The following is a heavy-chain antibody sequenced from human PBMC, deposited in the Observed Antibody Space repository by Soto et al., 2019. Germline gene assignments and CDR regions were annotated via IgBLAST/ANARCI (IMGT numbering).Heavy chain of an antibody. V-gene: IGHV4-59*08. CDR3: ARLYSNLGSISP. Sequence: SETLSLTCTVSGGSINTYSWSWIRQPPGKGLEWIGYISYSGSTNYNPSLKSRITISVDTSKNQFSLKLSSVTAADTAVYYCARLYSNLGSISPLGQGTLVNVSS. J-gene: IGHJ5*02. D-gene: IGHD3-16*01. CDR1: GGSINTYS. CDR2: ISYSGST.